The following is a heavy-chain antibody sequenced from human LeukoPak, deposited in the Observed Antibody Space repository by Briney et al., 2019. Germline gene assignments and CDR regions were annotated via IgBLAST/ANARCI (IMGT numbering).Heavy chain of an antibody. CDR1: RFTFSSYV. CDR2: ISGSGGST. J-gene: IGHJ4*02. Sequence: PVGCLRLSCAASRFTFSSYVMSWGRQAPGKGLEWGSAISGSGGSTYYADSVKGRFTISSDNTKSTLYLQMNSMRAEDTAVSYCAAPQTTVTTGADYWGQGTLVTVSS. CDR3: AAPQTTVTTGADY. V-gene: IGHV3-23*01. D-gene: IGHD4-17*01.